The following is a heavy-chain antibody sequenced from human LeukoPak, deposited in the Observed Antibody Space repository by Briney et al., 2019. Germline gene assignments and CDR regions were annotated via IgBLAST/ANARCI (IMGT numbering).Heavy chain of an antibody. D-gene: IGHD5-12*01. V-gene: IGHV1-2*02. J-gene: IGHJ4*02. CDR2: INPNSGGT. Sequence: ASVTVSCKASGYTFTVYYMHWVRQAPGQGLEWMGWINPNSGGTNYAQKFQGRVTMTRDTSISTAYMELSRLRSDDTAVYYCARDGVATSDFDYWGQGTLVTVSS. CDR3: ARDGVATSDFDY. CDR1: GYTFTVYY.